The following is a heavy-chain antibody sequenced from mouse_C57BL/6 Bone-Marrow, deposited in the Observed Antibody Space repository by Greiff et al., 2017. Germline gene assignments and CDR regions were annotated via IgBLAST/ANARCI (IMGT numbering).Heavy chain of an antibody. J-gene: IGHJ3*01. CDR1: GYTFTSYW. Sequence: VQLQQPGAELVKPGASVKLSCKASGYTFTSYWMHWVKQRPGQGLEWIGMIHPNSGSTNYNEKFKSKATLTVDKSSSTAHMQLSSLTSEDSAVYYCAPYYSNYVGFAYWGQGTLVTVSA. CDR3: APYYSNYVGFAY. V-gene: IGHV1-64*01. D-gene: IGHD2-5*01. CDR2: IHPNSGST.